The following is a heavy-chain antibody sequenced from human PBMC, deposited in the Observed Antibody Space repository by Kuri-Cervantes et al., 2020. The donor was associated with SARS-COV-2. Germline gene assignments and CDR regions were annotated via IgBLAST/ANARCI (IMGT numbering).Heavy chain of an antibody. CDR3: ARESTYTFDI. Sequence: ESLKISCVVSGGAINNYNWWTWVRQPPGKGLQWIGEIFHDGSTKFNPSLSLRGRVTMSLDKSKNHFSLNLTSVTAADTAVYYCARESTYTFDIWGQGTLVTVSS. D-gene: IGHD2-2*02. CDR1: GGAINNYNW. V-gene: IGHV4/OR15-8*01. J-gene: IGHJ3*02. CDR2: IFHDGST.